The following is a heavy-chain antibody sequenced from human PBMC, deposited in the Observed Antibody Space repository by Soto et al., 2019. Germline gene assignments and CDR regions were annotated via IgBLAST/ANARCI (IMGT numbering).Heavy chain of an antibody. J-gene: IGHJ4*02. CDR2: INPSGGST. CDR3: AREHSRDSSSYYLSY. CDR1: GYTFTSYY. Sequence: ASVKVSCKASGYTFTSYYMHWVRQAPGQGLEWMGIINPSGGSTSYAQKFQGRVTMTRDTSTSTVYMELSSLRSEDTAVYYCAREHSRDSSSYYLSYWGQGTLVTVSS. V-gene: IGHV1-46*01. D-gene: IGHD3-22*01.